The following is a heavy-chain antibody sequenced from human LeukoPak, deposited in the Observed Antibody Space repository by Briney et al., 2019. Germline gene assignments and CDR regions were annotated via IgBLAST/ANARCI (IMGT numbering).Heavy chain of an antibody. CDR2: IYYSGST. CDR3: ARTVVRNFCFDY. V-gene: IGHV4-31*03. D-gene: IGHD3-10*01. Sequence: SETLSLTCTVSGGSISSGGYYWSWIRQHPGKGLEWIGYIYYSGSTYYNPSLKSRVTISVDTSKNQFSLKLSSVTAADTAVYYCARTVVRNFCFDYWGQGTLLTVSS. J-gene: IGHJ4*02. CDR1: GGSISSGGYY.